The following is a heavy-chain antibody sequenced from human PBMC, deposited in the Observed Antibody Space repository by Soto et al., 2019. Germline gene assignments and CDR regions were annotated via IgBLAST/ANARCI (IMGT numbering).Heavy chain of an antibody. J-gene: IGHJ6*02. V-gene: IGHV3-7*01. CDR3: AGGNALDV. CDR2: IHQDGNEK. Sequence: EVQLVESGGGLVQPGGSLRLSCGAFRSPFIIYCRPWVRQLPGKGLEWVANIHQDGNEKYYMDSVKGGFTISRDNAKNSLYLQMTSLRDEDTAVYYCAGGNALDVWGQGTTVTVSS. CDR1: RSPFIIYC.